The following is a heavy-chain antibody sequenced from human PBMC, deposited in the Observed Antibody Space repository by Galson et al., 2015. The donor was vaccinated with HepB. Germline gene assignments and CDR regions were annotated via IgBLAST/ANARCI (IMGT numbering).Heavy chain of an antibody. V-gene: IGHV3-21*01. Sequence: SLRLSCAASGFTFSSYNMNWVRQAPGKGLEWVSSISSSSSYIYYADSVKGRFTISRDNAKNSLYLQMNRLRAEDTAVYYCARVKHYDRSGYLFWGQGTLVSVPS. D-gene: IGHD3-22*01. CDR2: ISSSSSYI. J-gene: IGHJ4*02. CDR3: ARVKHYDRSGYLF. CDR1: GFTFSSYN.